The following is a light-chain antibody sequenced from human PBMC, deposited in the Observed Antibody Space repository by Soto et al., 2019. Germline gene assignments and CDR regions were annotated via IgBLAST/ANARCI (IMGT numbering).Light chain of an antibody. CDR2: AAS. V-gene: IGKV1-39*01. CDR1: QGISTY. Sequence: DIQMTQSPSSLSASVGDRVTITCRASQGISTYLNWYLQKPGKAPKLLIYAASSLQSGVPSRFSGSGSETDFTLTISSLQPEDFATYSCQQSYSAPWTFGQGTKVEIQ. J-gene: IGKJ1*01. CDR3: QQSYSAPWT.